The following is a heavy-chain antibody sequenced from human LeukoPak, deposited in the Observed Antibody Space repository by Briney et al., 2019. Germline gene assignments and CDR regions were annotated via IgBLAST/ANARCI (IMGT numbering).Heavy chain of an antibody. D-gene: IGHD1-26*01. Sequence: GGSLRLSCSASGFTFRSFSMDWVRQAPGKGLEYVSGISGNADSTFYAKSVRGRFTISRDNSQNTMYLQMGSLRPEDMGLFYCARRVTYSGAYDYWGQGTMVTVSA. CDR1: GFTFRSFS. V-gene: IGHV3-64*01. CDR2: ISGNADST. J-gene: IGHJ4*02. CDR3: ARRVTYSGAYDY.